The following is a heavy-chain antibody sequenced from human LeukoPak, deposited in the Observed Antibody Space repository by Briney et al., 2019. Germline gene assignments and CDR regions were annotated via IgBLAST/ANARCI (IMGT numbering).Heavy chain of an antibody. V-gene: IGHV1-46*01. Sequence: GASVKVSCKTSGDTFSSYYIHWVRQAPGQGLEWMGIINPSGGDTSSAQRFQGRVTITRDMSTSTVYMELNSLRSEDTAVYYCARDLHYYGYNWFDPWGQGTLVTVSS. D-gene: IGHD3-10*01. CDR1: GDTFSSYY. CDR2: INPSGGDT. CDR3: ARDLHYYGYNWFDP. J-gene: IGHJ5*02.